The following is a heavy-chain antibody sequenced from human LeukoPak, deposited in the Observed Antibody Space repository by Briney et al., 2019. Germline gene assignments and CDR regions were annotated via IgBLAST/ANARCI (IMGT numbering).Heavy chain of an antibody. Sequence: PGGSLRLSCAASGFTFSDYYMTWIRQAPGKGLEWVSYSGSTGNIIFYADSVKGRFTISRDNAKNSLYLQMNSLRAEDTAVYYCARDPLIGSTYTTAWGYWGQGTLVTVSS. CDR2: SGSTGNII. CDR1: GFTFSDYY. CDR3: ARDPLIGSTYTTAWGY. J-gene: IGHJ4*02. V-gene: IGHV3-11*04. D-gene: IGHD2-2*01.